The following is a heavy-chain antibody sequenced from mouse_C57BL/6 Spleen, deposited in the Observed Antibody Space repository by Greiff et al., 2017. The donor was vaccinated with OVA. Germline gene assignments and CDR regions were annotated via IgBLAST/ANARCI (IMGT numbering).Heavy chain of an antibody. V-gene: IGHV1-53*01. J-gene: IGHJ3*01. Sequence: QVQLQQPGTELVKPGASVKLSCKASGYTFTSYWMHWVKQRPGQGLEWIGNINPRNGGTNYHEKFKTKATLTVDKSSITAYMQLSSLTSEDSAVYYCARLRGYYDYEFAYWGQGTLVTVSA. CDR1: GYTFTSYW. D-gene: IGHD2-4*01. CDR2: INPRNGGT. CDR3: ARLRGYYDYEFAY.